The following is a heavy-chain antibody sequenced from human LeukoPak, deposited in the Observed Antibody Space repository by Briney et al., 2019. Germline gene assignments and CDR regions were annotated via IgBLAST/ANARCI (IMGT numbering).Heavy chain of an antibody. CDR3: ARLRDPPPYPCRFDP. J-gene: IGHJ5*02. CDR1: GYSFTSYW. Sequence: GESLKISCKGSGYSFTSYWIGWVRQLPGKGLGLMGIIYPGDSDTRYRTSFQGQVTNSADKSISTAYLQWSSLKASDPAMYYCARLRDPPPYPCRFDPWGQGTLVTVSS. CDR2: IYPGDSDT. V-gene: IGHV5-51*01. D-gene: IGHD5/OR15-5a*01.